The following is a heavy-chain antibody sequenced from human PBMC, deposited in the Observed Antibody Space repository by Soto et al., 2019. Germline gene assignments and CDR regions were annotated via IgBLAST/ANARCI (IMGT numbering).Heavy chain of an antibody. J-gene: IGHJ4*02. D-gene: IGHD4-17*01. CDR2: IKSKADGGTT. CDR1: GFTFSSYA. V-gene: IGHV3-15*01. Sequence: PGGSLRLSCAASGFTFSSYAMSWVRQAPGKGLEWVGRIKSKADGGTTDYAAPVKGRFTISRHESQNTLYLQMNSLKTEDTAVYYCTSLYYGHWGQGTLVTVSS. CDR3: TSLYYGH.